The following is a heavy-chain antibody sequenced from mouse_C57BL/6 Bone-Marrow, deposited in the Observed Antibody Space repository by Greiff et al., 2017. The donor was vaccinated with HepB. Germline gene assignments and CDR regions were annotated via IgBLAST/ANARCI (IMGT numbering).Heavy chain of an antibody. Sequence: LVESGAELARPGASVKLSCKASGYTFTSYGISWVKQRTGQGLEWIGEIYPRSGNTYYNEKFKGKATLTADKSSSTAYMELRSLTSEDSAVYFCARRTTVVGDWYFDVWGTGTTVTVSS. CDR3: ARRTTVVGDWYFDV. D-gene: IGHD1-1*01. CDR1: GYTFTSYG. CDR2: IYPRSGNT. J-gene: IGHJ1*03. V-gene: IGHV1-81*01.